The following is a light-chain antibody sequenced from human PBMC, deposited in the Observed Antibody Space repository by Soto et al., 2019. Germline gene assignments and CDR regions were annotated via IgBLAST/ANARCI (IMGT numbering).Light chain of an antibody. CDR2: EAS. CDR3: HQRQRWPRT. Sequence: EIVLTQSQATLSASPGERAIIYYRASQDVSVRLAWYKDKPGQAPRLPIYEASHRAAGIPGRFSGSGSGTDFTPTIPSLEPEDFAFYYCHQRQRWPRTFGQGTKVDI. V-gene: IGKV3-11*01. J-gene: IGKJ1*01. CDR1: QDVSVR.